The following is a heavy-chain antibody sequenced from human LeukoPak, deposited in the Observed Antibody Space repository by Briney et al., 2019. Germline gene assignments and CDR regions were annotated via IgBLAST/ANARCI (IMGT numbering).Heavy chain of an antibody. CDR1: GGSISSYY. CDR3: ARLVLAVAGSFDY. V-gene: IGHV4-59*08. Sequence: PSETLSLTCTVSGGSISSYYWSWIRQPPGEGLEWIGYIYYSGSTNYNPSLKSRVTISVDTSKNQFSLKLSSVTAADTAVYYCARLVLAVAGSFDYWGQGTLVTVSS. D-gene: IGHD6-19*01. CDR2: IYYSGST. J-gene: IGHJ4*02.